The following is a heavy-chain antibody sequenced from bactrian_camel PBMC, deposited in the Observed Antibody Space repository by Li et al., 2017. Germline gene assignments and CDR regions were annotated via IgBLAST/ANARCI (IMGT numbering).Heavy chain of an antibody. Sequence: HVQLVESGGGSVEPGDSRRLSYVESGYTNVAYCMGWFRQGPGKAREQVAAIYTGGGDTNYADSVKGRFAISHGRAKKTLYLQMNSLKPEDTGMYYCAADQRRLLFKPLDGRLYMYWGQGTQVTVS. J-gene: IGHJ4*01. V-gene: IGHV3S1*01. D-gene: IGHD1*01. CDR3: AADQRRLLFKPLDGRLYMY. CDR1: GYTNVAYC. CDR2: IYTGGGDT.